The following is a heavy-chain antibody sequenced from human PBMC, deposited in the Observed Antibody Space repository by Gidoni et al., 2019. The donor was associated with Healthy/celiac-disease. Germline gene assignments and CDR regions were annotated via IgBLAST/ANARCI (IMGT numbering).Heavy chain of an antibody. V-gene: IGHV3-21*01. CDR1: GFTFITSS. CDR3: ARDDRPYDFWSGSYYFDY. J-gene: IGHJ4*02. CDR2: ISSSSSYI. Sequence: EVQLVESGGGLVKPGGSLRLSCAASGFTFITSSMNGVRQAPGQGLEWVSSISSSSSYIYYADSVKGRFTISRDNAKNSLYLQMNSLRAEDTAVYYCARDDRPYDFWSGSYYFDYWGQGTLVTVSS. D-gene: IGHD3-3*01.